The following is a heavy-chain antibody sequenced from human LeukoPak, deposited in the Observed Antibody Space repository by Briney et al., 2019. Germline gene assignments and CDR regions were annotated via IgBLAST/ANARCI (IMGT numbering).Heavy chain of an antibody. D-gene: IGHD1-14*01. Sequence: VGCLRVSCEASGFTFSGDLMSWVRQAPGKGRWWVANIKQVESYKYYVDSAKGRFTISRDNAKNSLYLQMNSLRAEDTAVFYCARLVARQVYDNWGQGTLVTVSS. V-gene: IGHV3-7*01. CDR2: IKQVESYK. CDR3: ARLVARQVYDN. J-gene: IGHJ4*02. CDR1: GFTFSGDL.